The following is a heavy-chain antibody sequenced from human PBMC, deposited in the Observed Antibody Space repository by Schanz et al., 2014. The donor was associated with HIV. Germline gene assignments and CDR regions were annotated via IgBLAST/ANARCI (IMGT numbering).Heavy chain of an antibody. CDR2: ISYDGSKK. J-gene: IGHJ4*02. V-gene: IGHV3-30-3*01. CDR1: GFIFSSYA. D-gene: IGHD3-16*02. CDR3: ARDYRFATDS. Sequence: QVQLVESGGGVVQPGRSLRLSCAASGFIFSSYAMHWVRQAPGKGLEWVALISYDGSKKYYADSVKGRFTISRDNSKNTLYLQMNSLRAEDTAVYYCARDYRFATDSWGQGTLVTVSS.